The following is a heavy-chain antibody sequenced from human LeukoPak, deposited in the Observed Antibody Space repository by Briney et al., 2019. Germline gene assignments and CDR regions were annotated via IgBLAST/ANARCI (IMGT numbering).Heavy chain of an antibody. Sequence: ASVKVSCKASGYTFTSYGISWVRQAPGQGLEWMGWISAYNGNTNYAQKLQGRVTMTTDTPTGTVYMELRSLRSDDTAVYYCARWPENYDATDAFDIWGQGTMVTVSS. CDR2: ISAYNGNT. D-gene: IGHD4/OR15-4a*01. J-gene: IGHJ3*02. CDR1: GYTFTSYG. V-gene: IGHV1-18*01. CDR3: ARWPENYDATDAFDI.